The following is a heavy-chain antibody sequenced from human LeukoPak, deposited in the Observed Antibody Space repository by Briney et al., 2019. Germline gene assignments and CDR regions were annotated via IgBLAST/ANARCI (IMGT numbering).Heavy chain of an antibody. Sequence: SETLSLTCTVSGGSISSSSYYWGWIRQPPGNGLEWVGSIFYSGSTYYNPSLKSRVTIFVDTSKNQFSLKLSSVTAADTAVYYCARHVGDGSGYCTHFDYWGQGTLVTVSS. J-gene: IGHJ4*02. D-gene: IGHD3-22*01. CDR1: GGSISSSSYY. CDR2: IFYSGST. CDR3: ARHVGDGSGYCTHFDY. V-gene: IGHV4-39*01.